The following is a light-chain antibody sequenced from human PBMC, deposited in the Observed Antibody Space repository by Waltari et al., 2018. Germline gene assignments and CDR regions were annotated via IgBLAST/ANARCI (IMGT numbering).Light chain of an antibody. CDR1: QSVSSY. V-gene: IGKV3-11*01. Sequence: EIVLTQSPATLSLSPGERATLSCRASQSVSSYLAWYQQKPGQAPRLLIYDASNRATGIPARFSGSGPGTDFTLTISSLEPEDFAVYYCQQRSNWPGYTFGQGTKLEI. CDR2: DAS. J-gene: IGKJ2*01. CDR3: QQRSNWPGYT.